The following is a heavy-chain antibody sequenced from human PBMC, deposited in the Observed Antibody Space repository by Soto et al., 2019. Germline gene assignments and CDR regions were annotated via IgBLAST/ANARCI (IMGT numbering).Heavy chain of an antibody. CDR2: MNPINGAT. Sequence: ASVKVSCKASGYDFTAYDINWVRQASGQGLEWMGWMNPINGATGSARRFQGRVSMTRNTATATAYLELTSLRSDDSAVYFCGRGPSPRAPAGGTPYYYAMDVWGQGTTVTVAS. CDR3: GRGPSPRAPAGGTPYYYAMDV. V-gene: IGHV1-8*02. J-gene: IGHJ6*02. D-gene: IGHD2-2*01. CDR1: GYDFTAYD.